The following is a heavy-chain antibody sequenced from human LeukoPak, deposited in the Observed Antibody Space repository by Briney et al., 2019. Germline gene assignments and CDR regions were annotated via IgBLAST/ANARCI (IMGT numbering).Heavy chain of an antibody. D-gene: IGHD6-13*01. J-gene: IGHJ6*02. CDR3: ARDPASAAAGTLRYYYYGMDV. Sequence: PGGSLRLSCAASGFTFSSYSMNWVRQAPGKGLEWVSYISSSSSTIYYADSVKGRFTISRDNAKNSLYLQMNSLRAEDTAVYYCARDPASAAAGTLRYYYYGMDVWGQGTTVTVSS. CDR1: GFTFSSYS. CDR2: ISSSSSTI. V-gene: IGHV3-48*01.